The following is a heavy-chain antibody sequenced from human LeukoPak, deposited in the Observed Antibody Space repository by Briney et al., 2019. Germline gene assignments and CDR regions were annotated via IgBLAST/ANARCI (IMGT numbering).Heavy chain of an antibody. CDR3: ARVRYSSGWYEDY. CDR2: IYYSGST. Sequence: SETLSLTCTISGDSTNTYFWSWIRQHPGKGLEWIGYIYYSGSTYYNPSLKSRVTISVDTSKNQFSLKLSSVTAADTAVYYCARVRYSSGWYEDYWGQGTLVTVSS. CDR1: GDSTNTYF. J-gene: IGHJ4*02. V-gene: IGHV4-59*06. D-gene: IGHD6-19*01.